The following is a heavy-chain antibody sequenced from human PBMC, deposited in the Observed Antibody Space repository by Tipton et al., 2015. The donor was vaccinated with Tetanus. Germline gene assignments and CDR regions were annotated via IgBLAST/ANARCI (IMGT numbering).Heavy chain of an antibody. D-gene: IGHD3-10*01. Sequence: TLSLTCTVSGGSISSYYWSWIRQPPGEGLEWIGYIYYSGSTNYNPSLKSRVTISVDTSKNQFSLKLSSVTAADTAVYYCARDRGWFDPWGQGTLVTVSS. CDR2: IYYSGST. CDR1: GGSISSYY. CDR3: ARDRGWFDP. J-gene: IGHJ5*02. V-gene: IGHV4-59*01.